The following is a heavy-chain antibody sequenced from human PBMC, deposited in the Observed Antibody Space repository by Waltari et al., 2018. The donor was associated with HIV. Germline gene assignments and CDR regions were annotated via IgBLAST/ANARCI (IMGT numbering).Heavy chain of an antibody. CDR1: GFPFSSYA. V-gene: IGHV3-30-3*01. J-gene: IGHJ4*02. D-gene: IGHD2-2*01. Sequence: QVQLVASGGGVVQPGRSLRLSCAASGFPFSSYAMHWVRQAPGEVLEWLAVISDDGTNKYYADSVKDRFIIYRDNSQNTLYLQMFSLRPEDTAVYYCTRASAADLDFWGQGTLVTVSS. CDR2: ISDDGTNK. CDR3: TRASAADLDF.